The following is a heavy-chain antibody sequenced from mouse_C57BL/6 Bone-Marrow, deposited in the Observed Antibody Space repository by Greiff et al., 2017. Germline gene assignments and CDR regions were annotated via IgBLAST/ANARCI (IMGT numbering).Heavy chain of an antibody. Sequence: QVQLQQPGAELVMPGASVKLSCKASGYTFTSYWMHWVKQRPGQGLEWIGEIDPSDSYTNYNQKFKGKSTLTLDKSSSTAYMQLSSLTSEDSAVYYCARESLLLPPEYFDVWGTGTTVTVAS. CDR1: GYTFTSYW. CDR2: IDPSDSYT. CDR3: ARESLLLPPEYFDV. D-gene: IGHD1-1*01. J-gene: IGHJ1*03. V-gene: IGHV1-69*01.